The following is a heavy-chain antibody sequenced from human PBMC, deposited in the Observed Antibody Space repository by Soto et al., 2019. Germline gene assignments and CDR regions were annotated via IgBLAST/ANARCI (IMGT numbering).Heavy chain of an antibody. CDR1: GYIFVNYG. CDR3: VMVDNYVTPTPQDV. J-gene: IGHJ6*02. CDR2: ISPYTGNT. D-gene: IGHD3-16*01. V-gene: IGHV1-18*01. Sequence: QVKLVQSGDEVKKPGASVKVSCKASGYIFVNYGIAWVRQAPGQGLEWMGWISPYTGNTHSATKIQGRLTMTTYTSTSTDYMDLGSLTSDDTAVYYCVMVDNYVTPTPQDVWGQGTTVTVSS.